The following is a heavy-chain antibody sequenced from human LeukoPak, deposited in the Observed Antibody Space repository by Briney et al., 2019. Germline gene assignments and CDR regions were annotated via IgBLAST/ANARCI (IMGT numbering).Heavy chain of an antibody. CDR1: GFTFSSYA. CDR2: ISGSGGNT. J-gene: IGHJ3*02. D-gene: IGHD6-19*01. Sequence: PGGSLRLSCAASGFTFSSYAMSWVRQAPGKGLEWVSAISGSGGNTYYADSVKGRFTISRDNSKNTLYLQMNSLRAEDTAVYYCAKDLDSSGWYYAFDIWGQGTMITVSS. V-gene: IGHV3-23*01. CDR3: AKDLDSSGWYYAFDI.